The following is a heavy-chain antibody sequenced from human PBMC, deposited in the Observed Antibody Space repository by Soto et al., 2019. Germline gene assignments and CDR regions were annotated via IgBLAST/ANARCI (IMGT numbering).Heavy chain of an antibody. D-gene: IGHD3-10*01. CDR3: ARDLRDTSDYGNFVDAFDI. V-gene: IGHV3-66*01. CDR1: RFTVSRNN. J-gene: IGHJ3*02. Sequence: EVQLVESGGGLVQPGGSLRLSCVASRFTVSRNNMNWVRQAPGKGLEWVSIIYSDGRTYYADSVKGRFTISRDNSKNILYLEMNSLRADDTAVYYCARDLRDTSDYGNFVDAFDIWGQGTMVTVSS. CDR2: IYSDGRT.